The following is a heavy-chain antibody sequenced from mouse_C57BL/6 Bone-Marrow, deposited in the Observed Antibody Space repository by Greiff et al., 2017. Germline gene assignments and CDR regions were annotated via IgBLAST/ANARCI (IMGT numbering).Heavy chain of an antibody. CDR2: IYPRSGNT. J-gene: IGHJ4*01. CDR3: ARCYDYYYAMDY. D-gene: IGHD2-4*01. Sequence: QVQLQQSGAELARPGASVKLSCKASGYTFTSYGLSWVKQRTGQGLEWIGEIYPRSGNTYYNEKFKGKATLTADKSSSTAYMELRSLTSEDSAVYFCARCYDYYYAMDYWGQGTSVTVSS. CDR1: GYTFTSYG. V-gene: IGHV1-81*01.